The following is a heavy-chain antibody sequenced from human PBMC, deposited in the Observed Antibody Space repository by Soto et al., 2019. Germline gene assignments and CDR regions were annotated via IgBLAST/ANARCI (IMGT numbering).Heavy chain of an antibody. Sequence: PSETLSLTCTVSGGSISSGGYYWSWIRQHPGKGLEWIGYIYYSGSTYYNPSLKSRVTISVDTSKNQFSLKLSSVTAADTAVYYCARGGFFDILTGYYTGSRYYFDYWGQGTLVTVSS. V-gene: IGHV4-31*03. CDR1: GGSISSGGYY. D-gene: IGHD3-9*01. CDR2: IYYSGST. J-gene: IGHJ4*02. CDR3: ARGGFFDILTGYYTGSRYYFDY.